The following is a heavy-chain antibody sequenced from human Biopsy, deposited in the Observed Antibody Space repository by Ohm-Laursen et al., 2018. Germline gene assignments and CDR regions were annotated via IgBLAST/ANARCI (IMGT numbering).Heavy chain of an antibody. D-gene: IGHD6-13*01. Sequence: SLRLSRAAPGFTFSSYSMHWVRQAPGKGLVWVARINSDGSYTTNVDSVKGRFTISRDNAKNTLFLQMNSLSTEDTAVYYCVSFGVSWGFSYWGQGILVTVAS. CDR2: INSDGSYT. CDR3: VSFGVSWGFSY. CDR1: GFTFSSYS. V-gene: IGHV3-74*01. J-gene: IGHJ4*02.